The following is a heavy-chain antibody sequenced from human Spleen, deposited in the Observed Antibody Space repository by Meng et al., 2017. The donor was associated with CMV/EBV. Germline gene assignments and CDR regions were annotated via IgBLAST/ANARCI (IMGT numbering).Heavy chain of an antibody. CDR1: GFTFSSYS. J-gene: IGHJ6*02. Sequence: GGSLRLSCAASGFTFSSYSMNWVRQAPGKGLEWVSYISSSGTTIYYADSVKGRFTISRDNAKNSLYLQMNSLRAEDTAVYYCARGYDFWSGYSADYYGMDVWGQGTTVTVSS. CDR2: ISSSGTTI. D-gene: IGHD3-3*01. V-gene: IGHV3-48*04. CDR3: ARGYDFWSGYSADYYGMDV.